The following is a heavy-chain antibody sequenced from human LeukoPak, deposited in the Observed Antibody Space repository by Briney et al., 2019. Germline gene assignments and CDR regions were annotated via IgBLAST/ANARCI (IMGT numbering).Heavy chain of an antibody. CDR3: ARTIDVVVPAAIEYYFDY. CDR1: GGSISSYY. Sequence: SETLSLTRTVSGGSISSYYWSWIRQPPGKGLEWIGYIYYSGSTNYNPSLKSRVTISVDTSKNQFSLKLSSVTAADTAVYYCARTIDVVVPAAIEYYFDYWGQGTLVTVSS. V-gene: IGHV4-59*01. D-gene: IGHD2-2*01. J-gene: IGHJ4*02. CDR2: IYYSGST.